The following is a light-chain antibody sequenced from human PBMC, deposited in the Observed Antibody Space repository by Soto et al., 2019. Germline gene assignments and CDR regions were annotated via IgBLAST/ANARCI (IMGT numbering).Light chain of an antibody. CDR3: QQYNNWPPKT. V-gene: IGKV3-15*01. CDR1: QSVSSN. Sequence: EIVMTQSPATLSVSPGERATLSCRASQSVSSNLAWYQQKPGQAPRLLIYGASTRATGIPARFSGSGSGTELTLNISRLQSEDFAVYYCQQYNNWPPKTFGQGTNVEI. J-gene: IGKJ1*01. CDR2: GAS.